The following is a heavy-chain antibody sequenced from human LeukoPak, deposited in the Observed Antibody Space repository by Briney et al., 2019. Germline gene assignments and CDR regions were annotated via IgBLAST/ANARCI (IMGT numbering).Heavy chain of an antibody. V-gene: IGHV3-7*01. CDR2: IKQDGTDK. CDR3: ATHYDPDY. J-gene: IGHJ4*02. Sequence: GGSLRLSCAASGFTFSNAWMSWVRQAPGKGLEWVANIKQDGTDKYYVDSVKGRFSISRDNAKNSLYLQMNNLRAEDTAVYYCATHYDPDYWGQGTLVTVSS. CDR1: GFTFSNAW. D-gene: IGHD3-22*01.